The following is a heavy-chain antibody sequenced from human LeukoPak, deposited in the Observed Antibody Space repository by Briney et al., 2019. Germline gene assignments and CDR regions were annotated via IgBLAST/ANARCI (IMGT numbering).Heavy chain of an antibody. CDR3: ARGKEPVAGSLSHFDY. J-gene: IGHJ4*02. CDR1: GFTVSSNY. Sequence: GGSLRLSCAASGFTVSSNYMSWVRQAPGKGLEWVSLIDSGRSTYYADSVKGRFTISRDNAKNSLYLQMNSLRAEDTAVYYCARGKEPVAGSLSHFDYWGQGTLVTVSS. CDR2: IDSGRST. V-gene: IGHV3-66*01. D-gene: IGHD6-19*01.